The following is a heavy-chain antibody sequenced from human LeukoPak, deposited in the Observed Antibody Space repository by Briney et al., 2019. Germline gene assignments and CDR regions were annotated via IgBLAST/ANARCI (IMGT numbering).Heavy chain of an antibody. CDR2: ISSSGSTI. Sequence: PGGSLRLSCAASGFTFSDYYMSWIRQAPGKGLEWVSYISSSGSTIYYADSVKGRFAISKDNAENSLYLQMNSLRAEDTAVYYCARAQVGYNWFDPWGQGTLVSVSS. J-gene: IGHJ5*02. V-gene: IGHV3-11*04. CDR3: ARAQVGYNWFDP. D-gene: IGHD1-26*01. CDR1: GFTFSDYY.